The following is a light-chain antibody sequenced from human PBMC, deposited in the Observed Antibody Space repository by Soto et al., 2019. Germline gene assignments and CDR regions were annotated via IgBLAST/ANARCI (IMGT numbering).Light chain of an antibody. CDR2: GAS. Sequence: EIAMTQSPATLSVSPGERATLSCRASQSVNSNLAWYQQKPGQAPRLLIYGASTRATGILARFSGSGSGTEFTVTISSLQSEDFADYYCQQYNNWPLTFGGGTKVEIK. V-gene: IGKV3-15*01. J-gene: IGKJ4*01. CDR3: QQYNNWPLT. CDR1: QSVNSN.